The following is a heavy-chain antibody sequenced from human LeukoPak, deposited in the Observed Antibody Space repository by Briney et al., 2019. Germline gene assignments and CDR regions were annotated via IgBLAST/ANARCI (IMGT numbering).Heavy chain of an antibody. Sequence: GGSLRLSCAASGFSFSSYAMSWVRQAPGKGLEWVSGISGSGGSTSYADSVKGRFTISRDNSKNTLYLQMNSLRAEDTAVYYCAKDRGRYCSGGSCYGVFDYWGQGTLVTVSS. CDR2: ISGSGGST. D-gene: IGHD2-15*01. CDR3: AKDRGRYCSGGSCYGVFDY. CDR1: GFSFSSYA. J-gene: IGHJ4*02. V-gene: IGHV3-23*01.